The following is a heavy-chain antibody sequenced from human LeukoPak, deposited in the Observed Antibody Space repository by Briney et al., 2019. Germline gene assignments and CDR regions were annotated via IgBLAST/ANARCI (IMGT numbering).Heavy chain of an antibody. CDR3: ARDLGPKYYDFWSGYLVY. V-gene: IGHV1-2*02. CDR1: GYTFTGYY. Sequence: GASVKVSCKASGYTFTGYYMHWVRQAPGQGLEWMGWINPNRGGTNYAQKFQGRVTMTRDTSISTAYMELSRLRSDDTAVYYCARDLGPKYYDFWSGYLVYWGQGTLVTVSS. CDR2: INPNRGGT. D-gene: IGHD3-3*01. J-gene: IGHJ4*02.